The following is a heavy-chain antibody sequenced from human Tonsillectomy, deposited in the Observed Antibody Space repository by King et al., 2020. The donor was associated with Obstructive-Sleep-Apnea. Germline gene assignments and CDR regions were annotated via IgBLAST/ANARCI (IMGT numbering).Heavy chain of an antibody. CDR2: ISWNSGNI. CDR1: GFTFDDYA. D-gene: IGHD5-12*01. V-gene: IGHV3-9*01. CDR3: AKVGEPIILYYGMDV. Sequence: QLVQSGEGLVQPGRSLRLSCAASGFTFDDYAMHWVRQAPGKGLEWVSGISWNSGNIGYADSVKGRFTISRDNAKNSLYLQMNSLRAEDTALYYCAKVGEPIILYYGMDVWGQGTTVTVSS. J-gene: IGHJ6*02.